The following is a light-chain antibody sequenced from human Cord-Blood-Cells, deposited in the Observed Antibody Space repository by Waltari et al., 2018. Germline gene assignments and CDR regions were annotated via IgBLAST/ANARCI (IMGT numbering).Light chain of an antibody. CDR2: DVS. CDR3: CSYAGSYTFDV. V-gene: IGLV2-11*01. Sequence: QSALTQPRSVSGSPGQSVTISCTGTSSDVGGYNYVSWDQQHPGKAPKLMLYDVSKRPSGVPDRFSGSKSGNTASLTISGLQAEDEADYYCCSYAGSYTFDVFGTGTKVTVL. J-gene: IGLJ1*01. CDR1: SSDVGGYNY.